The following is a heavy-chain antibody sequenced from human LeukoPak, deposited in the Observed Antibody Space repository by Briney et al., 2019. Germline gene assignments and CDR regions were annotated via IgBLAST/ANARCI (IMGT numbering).Heavy chain of an antibody. V-gene: IGHV3-23*01. CDR3: AKDPGYYLPLNNWFDP. CDR2: ISGSGGST. D-gene: IGHD3-16*01. CDR1: GFTFSSYA. J-gene: IGHJ5*02. Sequence: GGSLRLSCAASGFTFSSYAMSWVRQAPGKELEWVSAISGSGGSTYYADSVKGRFTISRDNSKNTLYLQMNSLRAEDTAVYYCAKDPGYYLPLNNWFDPWGQGTLVTVSS.